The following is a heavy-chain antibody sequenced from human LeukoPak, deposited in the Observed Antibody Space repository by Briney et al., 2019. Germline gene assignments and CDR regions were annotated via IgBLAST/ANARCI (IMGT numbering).Heavy chain of an antibody. J-gene: IGHJ3*02. CDR1: GFPFSKFP. D-gene: IGHD1-1*01. CDR2: ISASGDVT. V-gene: IGHV3-23*01. CDR3: AKSLFTSATGTGRAFHI. Sequence: GGSLRLSCAASGFPFSKFPMGWVRQAPGRGLEWVSAISASGDVTFYADPLRGLFTIARDNSKSTLYLQMNGLRAEDTAIFYCAKSLFTSATGTGRAFHIWGQGTRVTVSS.